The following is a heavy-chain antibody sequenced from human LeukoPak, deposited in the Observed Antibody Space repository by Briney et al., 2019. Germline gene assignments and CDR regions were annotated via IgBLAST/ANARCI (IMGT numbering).Heavy chain of an antibody. CDR3: ARGVSSRWSLGYFDY. Sequence: SETLSLTCTVSGGSISSGGYYWSWIRQHPGKGLEWIGYIYYSGSTYYNPSLKSRVTISVDTSKNQFSLKLSSMTAADTAVYYCARGVSSRWSLGYFDYWGQGTLVTVSS. CDR1: GGSISSGGYY. J-gene: IGHJ4*02. V-gene: IGHV4-31*03. D-gene: IGHD2-8*01. CDR2: IYYSGST.